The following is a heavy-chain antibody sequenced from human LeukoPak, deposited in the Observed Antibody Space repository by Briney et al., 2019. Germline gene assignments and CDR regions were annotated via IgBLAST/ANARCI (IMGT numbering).Heavy chain of an antibody. Sequence: GESLKISCKGSGYSFTSCWIGWVRQMPGKGLEWMGIIYPGDSDTRYSPSFQGQVTISADKSISTAYLQWSSLKASDTAMYYCAGHLSPYSYGIKIDYWGQGTLVTVSS. D-gene: IGHD5-18*01. CDR1: GYSFTSCW. CDR2: IYPGDSDT. J-gene: IGHJ4*02. V-gene: IGHV5-51*01. CDR3: AGHLSPYSYGIKIDY.